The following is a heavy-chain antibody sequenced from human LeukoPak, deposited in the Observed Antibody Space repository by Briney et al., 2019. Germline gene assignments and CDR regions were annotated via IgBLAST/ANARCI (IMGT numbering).Heavy chain of an antibody. CDR1: GYTFTSYA. J-gene: IGHJ4*02. D-gene: IGHD3-22*01. V-gene: IGHV1-3*03. Sequence: ASVKVSCKASGYTFTSYAIHWVRQAPGQRLECMGWINAGNGNTKYSQEFQGRVTITRDTSASTAYMELSSLRSEDMAVYYCARENHYDSSGYYYFGRFDYWGQGTLVTVSS. CDR3: ARENHYDSSGYYYFGRFDY. CDR2: INAGNGNT.